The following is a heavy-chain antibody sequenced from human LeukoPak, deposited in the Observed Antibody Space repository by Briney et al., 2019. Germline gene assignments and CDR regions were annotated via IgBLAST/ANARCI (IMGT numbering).Heavy chain of an antibody. Sequence: KPSETLSLTCAVYGGSFSGYYWSWIRQPPGKGLEWIGEINHSGSANYNPSLKSRVTISVDTSKNQFSLKLSSVTAADTAVYYCARGQYSGSYYVFDYWGQGTLVTVSS. V-gene: IGHV4-34*01. CDR1: GGSFSGYY. J-gene: IGHJ4*02. CDR3: ARGQYSGSYYVFDY. D-gene: IGHD1-26*01. CDR2: INHSGSA.